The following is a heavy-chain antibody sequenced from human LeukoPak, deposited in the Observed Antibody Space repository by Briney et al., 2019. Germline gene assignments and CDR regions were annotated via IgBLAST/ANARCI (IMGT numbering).Heavy chain of an antibody. Sequence: EGSLRLSCAASGFTFITYWMHWVRQAPGKGLVGVSSINSDGSTTTYADAVKGRFTISRDNAKNMVYLQMNSLRAEDTAVYYCARAFGSGSQVINYFDFWGQGTLVTVSS. CDR3: ARAFGSGSQVINYFDF. CDR2: INSDGSTT. CDR1: GFTFITYW. D-gene: IGHD3-10*01. V-gene: IGHV3-74*01. J-gene: IGHJ4*02.